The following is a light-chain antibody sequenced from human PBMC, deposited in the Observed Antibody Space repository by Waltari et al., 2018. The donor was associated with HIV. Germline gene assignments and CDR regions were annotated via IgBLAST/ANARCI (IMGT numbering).Light chain of an antibody. J-gene: IGKJ4*02. Sequence: EIVMTQSPATLSVSPGERGTLSCRASENINNTLAWYQLKPGQAPRLLISSASTRATGIPARFSGSGSGTDFTLNIGTLQSEDFAVYYWQQYNKWPRTFGRGTKVEI. CDR2: SAS. CDR3: QQYNKWPRT. V-gene: IGKV3-15*01. CDR1: ENINNT.